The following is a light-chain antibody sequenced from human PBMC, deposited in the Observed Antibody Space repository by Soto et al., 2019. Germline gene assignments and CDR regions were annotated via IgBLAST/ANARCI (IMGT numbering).Light chain of an antibody. CDR1: QTVSSSF. J-gene: IGKJ4*01. CDR3: QQYGSSPLT. V-gene: IGKV3-20*01. Sequence: EVVLTQSLGTLSLSPGERATLSCLTSQTVSSSFLAWYQQKPGQAPRLLMFDASNRATDIPDRFSGSGSGTDFTLTINRLEPEDFAVYYCQQYGSSPLTFGRGTKVDIK. CDR2: DAS.